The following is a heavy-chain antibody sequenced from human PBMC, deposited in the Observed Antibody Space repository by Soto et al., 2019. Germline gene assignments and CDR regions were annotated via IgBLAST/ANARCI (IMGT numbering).Heavy chain of an antibody. CDR3: ARGEDSSWELYYQVYDYYGMDV. D-gene: IGHD1-26*01. Sequence: QVQLVQSGAEVKKPGSSVKVSCKASGGTFSSYAISWVRQAPGQGLEWMGGIIPIFGTANYAQKCQGRVTITADEPTGTAYRELSSLKPEDTAVYYCARGEDSSWELYYQVYDYYGMDVWGQGTTVTFSS. J-gene: IGHJ6*02. CDR2: IIPIFGTA. CDR1: GGTFSSYA. V-gene: IGHV1-69*01.